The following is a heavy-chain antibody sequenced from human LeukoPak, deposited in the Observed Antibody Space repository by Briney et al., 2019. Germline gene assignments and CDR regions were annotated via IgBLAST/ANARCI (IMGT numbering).Heavy chain of an antibody. Sequence: PGGSLRLSCAASGFTFSTYWMNWVRQAPGKGLVWVSRINSDGSATSYADSVKGRFTISRDNAKNTVHLQMNSLRAEDTAVYYCARIGIAVAGTDTGAFDIWGQGTMVTVSS. CDR2: INSDGSAT. V-gene: IGHV3-74*01. CDR1: GFTFSTYW. CDR3: ARIGIAVAGTDTGAFDI. J-gene: IGHJ3*02. D-gene: IGHD6-19*01.